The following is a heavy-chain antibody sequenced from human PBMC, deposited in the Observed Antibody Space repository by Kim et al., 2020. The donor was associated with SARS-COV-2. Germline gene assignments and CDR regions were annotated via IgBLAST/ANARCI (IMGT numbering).Heavy chain of an antibody. V-gene: IGHV1-3*01. J-gene: IGHJ4*02. D-gene: IGHD2-15*01. CDR2: GYT. Sequence: GYTKYSEKFRGRVTFTRDTAASTAYMELSGLRSEDSAVFYCLGGYYFDYWGQGTPVTVSS. CDR3: LGGYYFDY.